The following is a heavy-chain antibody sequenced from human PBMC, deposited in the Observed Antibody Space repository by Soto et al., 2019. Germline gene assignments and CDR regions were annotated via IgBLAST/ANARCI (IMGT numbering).Heavy chain of an antibody. J-gene: IGHJ6*02. CDR3: AREGYGGGYYYYYGMDV. V-gene: IGHV4-59*01. CDR1: GGSISSYY. D-gene: IGHD5-12*01. CDR2: IYYSGST. Sequence: TVSGGSISSYYWSWIRQPPGKGLEWIGYIYYSGSTNYNPSLKSRVTISVDTSKNQFSLKLSSVTAADTAVYYCAREGYGGGYYYYYGMDVWGQGTTVTVSS.